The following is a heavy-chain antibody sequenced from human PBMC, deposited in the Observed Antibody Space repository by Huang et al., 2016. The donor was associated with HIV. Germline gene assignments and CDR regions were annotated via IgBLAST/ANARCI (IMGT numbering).Heavy chain of an antibody. CDR1: EITFSNFA. D-gene: IGHD3-16*01. J-gene: IGHJ2*01. V-gene: IGHV3-23*01. CDR2: ITGSGFTT. CDR3: ATGGCSNWLSPSGLFDL. Sequence: EGQLLESGGGLTQPGGSRRLSCVVSEITFSNFAMSWVRQAPRKGLEWGAIITGSGFTTYSADSVEGRFTVSRDNSKNTVNLQMDNPRVDDTAIYFCATGGCSNWLSPSGLFDLWGRGTLVSVSS.